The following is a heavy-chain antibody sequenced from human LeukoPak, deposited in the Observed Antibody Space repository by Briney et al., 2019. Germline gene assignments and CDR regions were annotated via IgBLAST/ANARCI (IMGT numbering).Heavy chain of an antibody. D-gene: IGHD3-10*01. J-gene: IGHJ5*02. CDR3: ARPLMYYYGSETYFWFDP. CDR1: GFTFSSYS. CDR2: IKQDGSEQ. Sequence: QPGGSLRLSCAASGFTFSSYSMNWVRQAPGKGLEWVANIKQDGSEQYYVDSVKGRFTISRDNAKNSLSLQMNSLRAEDTAVYYCARPLMYYYGSETYFWFDPWGQGTLVTVSS. V-gene: IGHV3-7*01.